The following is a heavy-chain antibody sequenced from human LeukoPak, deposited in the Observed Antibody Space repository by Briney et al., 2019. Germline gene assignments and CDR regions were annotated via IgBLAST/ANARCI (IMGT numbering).Heavy chain of an antibody. D-gene: IGHD6-13*01. CDR1: GGSISSGSYY. J-gene: IGHJ4*02. V-gene: IGHV4-61*02. CDR3: ARAQGRSTIAYFDY. Sequence: PSQTLSLICTVSGGSISSGSYYWNWIRKPAGKGLEWIGRIYISGSTNYNPSLESRVTISVDTSKNQFSLKLSSVTAADTAVYYCARAQGRSTIAYFDYWGQGTLVTVSS. CDR2: IYISGST.